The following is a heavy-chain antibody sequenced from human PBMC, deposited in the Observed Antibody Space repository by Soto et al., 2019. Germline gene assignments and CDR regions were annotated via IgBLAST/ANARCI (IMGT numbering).Heavy chain of an antibody. CDR3: TTSPNYHYDF. CDR1: GYTLTELS. J-gene: IGHJ4*02. CDR2: FDPEDGET. Sequence: GASVKVSCKVSGYTLTELSMHWVRQAPGKGLEWMGGFDPEDGETIYAQKFQGRVTMTEDTSTDTAYMELSSLRSEDTALYYCTTSPNYHYDFWGQGTLVTVSS. D-gene: IGHD1-7*01. V-gene: IGHV1-24*01.